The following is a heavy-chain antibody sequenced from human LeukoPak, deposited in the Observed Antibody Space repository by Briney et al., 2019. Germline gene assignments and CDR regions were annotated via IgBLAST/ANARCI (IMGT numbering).Heavy chain of an antibody. J-gene: IGHJ4*02. V-gene: IGHV1-69*04. CDR3: ARAGGSSWYASIYF. Sequence: ASVKVSCKASGGTFSNSAISWVRQAPGQGLEWMGRIIPVLGTSNYAQKFQGRVTITADKSTSTAYMELSTLRPDDTAVYYCARAGGSSWYASIYFWGQGTLVTVSS. CDR1: GGTFSNSA. CDR2: IIPVLGTS. D-gene: IGHD6-13*01.